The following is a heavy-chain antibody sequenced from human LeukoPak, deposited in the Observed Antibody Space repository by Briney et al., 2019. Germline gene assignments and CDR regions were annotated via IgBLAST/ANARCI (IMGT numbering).Heavy chain of an antibody. CDR2: INSDGSST. Sequence: PGGSLRLSCAASGFTFSSYWMHWVRQAPGKGLVWVSRINSDGSSTSYADSMKGRFTISRDNAKNTLYLQMNSLRAEDTAVYYCARDRGSIVGATTGFDYWGQGTLVTVSS. D-gene: IGHD1-26*01. CDR1: GFTFSSYW. J-gene: IGHJ4*02. V-gene: IGHV3-74*01. CDR3: ARDRGSIVGATTGFDY.